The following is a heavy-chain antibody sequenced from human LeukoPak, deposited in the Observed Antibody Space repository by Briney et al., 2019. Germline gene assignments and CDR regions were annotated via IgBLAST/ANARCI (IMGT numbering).Heavy chain of an antibody. CDR3: ARTHGTLTGTGFDY. J-gene: IGHJ4*02. Sequence: GGSLRLSCAASGFTFSSYGMHWVRQAPGKGLEWVAVISYDGSNKYYADSVKGRFTISRDNSKNTLYLQMNSLRAEDTAVYYCARTHGTLTGTGFDYWGQGTLVTVSS. CDR1: GFTFSSYG. CDR2: ISYDGSNK. V-gene: IGHV3-30*03. D-gene: IGHD1-20*01.